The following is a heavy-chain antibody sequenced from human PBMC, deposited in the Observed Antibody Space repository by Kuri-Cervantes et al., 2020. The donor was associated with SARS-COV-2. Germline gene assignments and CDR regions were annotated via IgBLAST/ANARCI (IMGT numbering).Heavy chain of an antibody. D-gene: IGHD2-21*01. J-gene: IGHJ4*02. CDR3: YCAPKEGFDS. Sequence: ASVKVSCKAPETTFPNYDINWVRQATGQGLEWMGMVKTNSGNTLYAQIFQGRVTMTRDTSTSTVYMELSSLTSEDTAIYYCYCAPKEGFDSWGQGPLVTVSS. CDR2: VKTNSGNT. V-gene: IGHV1-8*01. CDR1: ETTFPNYD.